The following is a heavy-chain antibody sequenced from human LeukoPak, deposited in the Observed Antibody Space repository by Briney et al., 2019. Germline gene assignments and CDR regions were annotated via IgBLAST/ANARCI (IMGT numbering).Heavy chain of an antibody. J-gene: IGHJ4*02. CDR3: TTGAWIQLWLADY. D-gene: IGHD5-18*01. Sequence: GGSLRLSCAASGFTSTNAWMTWVRQAPGKGLEWVGLIKSKTDGGTADYAAPVKGRFTISRDDSKTTLYLQMNSLKAEDTAVYYCTTGAWIQLWLADYWGRGTLVTVSS. V-gene: IGHV3-15*01. CDR1: GFTSTNAW. CDR2: IKSKTDGGTA.